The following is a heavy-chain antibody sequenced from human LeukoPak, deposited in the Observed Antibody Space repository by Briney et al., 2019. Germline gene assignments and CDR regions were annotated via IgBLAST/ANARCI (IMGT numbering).Heavy chain of an antibody. V-gene: IGHV4-59*02. D-gene: IGHD6-19*01. CDR2: IHYSGFT. CDR3: VYTRGWTNFFYYGMDV. Sequence: SETLSLTCTVSGASVSRDYWSWIRQTPGKGLEWIGYIHYSGFTNYNPSLKSRVTIFSDTSKNQLSLRLRSVTAADTAVYYCVYTRGWTNFFYYGMDVWGQGTTVTVSS. CDR1: GASVSRDY. J-gene: IGHJ6*02.